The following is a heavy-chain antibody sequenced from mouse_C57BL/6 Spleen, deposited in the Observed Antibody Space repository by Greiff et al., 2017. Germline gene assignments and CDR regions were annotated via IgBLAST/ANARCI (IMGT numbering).Heavy chain of an antibody. J-gene: IGHJ4*01. CDR2: INPNNGGT. Sequence: EVQLQQSGPELVKPGASVKIPCTASGYTFTDYNMDWVKQSHGKSLEWIGDINPNNGGTIYNQKFKGKATWTVDKSSSTAYMELRSLTSEDTAVYTCERGAYYSNYNYAMDYWGQGTSVTVAS. V-gene: IGHV1-18*01. D-gene: IGHD2-5*01. CDR1: GYTFTDYN. CDR3: ERGAYYSNYNYAMDY.